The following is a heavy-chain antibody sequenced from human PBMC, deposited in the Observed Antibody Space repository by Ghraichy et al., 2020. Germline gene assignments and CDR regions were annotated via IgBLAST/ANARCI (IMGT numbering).Heavy chain of an antibody. CDR3: AKERESSGYYSFRGDYYGMDV. J-gene: IGHJ6*02. Sequence: GGSLRLSCAVSGFTFSRYGMHWVRQAPGKGLEWVAVTSYDGSNKNFADSVKGRFTISRDNSKNTLYLQMNSLSAEDTAVYYCAKERESSGYYSFRGDYYGMDVWGQGTTVTVSS. CDR1: GFTFSRYG. D-gene: IGHD3-22*01. V-gene: IGHV3-30*18. CDR2: TSYDGSNK.